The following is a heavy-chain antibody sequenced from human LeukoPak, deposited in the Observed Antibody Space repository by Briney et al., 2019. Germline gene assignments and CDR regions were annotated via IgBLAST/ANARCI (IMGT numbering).Heavy chain of an antibody. CDR2: INYGGSA. Sequence: PSETLSLTCTVSGGSISSYYWSWIRQPPGKGLEWIGCINYGGSAQYSPSLNSRVTISVDTSKNQFSLKLNSVTAADTALYYCARQTLGGFWYFDLWGRGTLVTVSS. CDR3: ARQTLGGFWYFDL. D-gene: IGHD3-16*01. V-gene: IGHV4-59*08. CDR1: GGSISSYY. J-gene: IGHJ2*01.